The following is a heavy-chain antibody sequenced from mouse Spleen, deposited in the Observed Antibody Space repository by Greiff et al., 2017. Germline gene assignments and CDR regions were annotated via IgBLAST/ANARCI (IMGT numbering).Heavy chain of an antibody. D-gene: IGHD3-1*01. Sequence: QVQLKQPGAELVKPGASVKLSCKASGYTFTSYWMHWVKQRPGRGLEWIGRIDPNSGGTKYNEKFKSKATLTVDKPSSTAYMQLSSLTSEDSAVYYCAREGTRPRGFAYWGQGTLVTVSA. J-gene: IGHJ3*01. V-gene: IGHV1-72*01. CDR3: AREGTRPRGFAY. CDR2: IDPNSGGT. CDR1: GYTFTSYW.